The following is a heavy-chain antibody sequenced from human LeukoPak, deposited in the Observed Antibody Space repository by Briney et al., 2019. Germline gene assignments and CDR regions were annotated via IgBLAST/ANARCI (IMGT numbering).Heavy chain of an antibody. V-gene: IGHV3-30*02. D-gene: IGHD3-16*01. J-gene: IGHJ3*02. CDR3: ADLGVLGI. CDR1: GFISKSFD. Sequence: PGGSLRLSCAASGFISKSFDIHWVRQTPGKGLEWVALVRFDGSDKYYADSVRGRFTLSRDNSKNTVYLQMNNLRDEDTALYYCADLGVLGIWGQGTMVTVSS. CDR2: VRFDGSDK.